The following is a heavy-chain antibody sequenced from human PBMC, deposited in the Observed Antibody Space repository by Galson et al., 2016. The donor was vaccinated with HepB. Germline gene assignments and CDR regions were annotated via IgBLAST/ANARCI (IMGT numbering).Heavy chain of an antibody. CDR2: INQGGGEK. Sequence: SLRLSCAASGFTFTSHWMHWVRQAPGKGLEWVANINQGGGEKYYVASVKGRFTISRDNSKNSLYLQMNSLRAADTAVYYCANHRGWGQGTLVTVSS. D-gene: IGHD1-14*01. V-gene: IGHV3-7*03. J-gene: IGHJ4*02. CDR3: ANHRG. CDR1: GFTFTSHW.